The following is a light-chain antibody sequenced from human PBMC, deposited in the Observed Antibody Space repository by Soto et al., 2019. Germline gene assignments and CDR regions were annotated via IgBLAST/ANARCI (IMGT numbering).Light chain of an antibody. J-gene: IGKJ2*01. CDR3: QQYNAWPRT. CDR2: GAV. V-gene: IGKV3-15*01. CDR1: QSVGGD. Sequence: EIVMTQSPVTLSVSPGERATLSCRASQSVGGDLAWYQQIPGQAPRLLIYGAVTRATGVAARFSGGGSGTDFTLTVDSLQSEDLAIYYCQQYNAWPRTFGQGTKLEI.